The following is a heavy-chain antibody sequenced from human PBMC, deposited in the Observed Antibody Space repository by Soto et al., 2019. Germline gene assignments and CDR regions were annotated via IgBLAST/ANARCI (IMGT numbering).Heavy chain of an antibody. CDR1: GFTFTFYA. CDR3: VKGTIAAADRGHYYYGLDV. D-gene: IGHD6-13*01. J-gene: IGHJ6*02. CDR2: ITNSGASS. Sequence: EMQLLESGGDLVQPGGSLRLSCAASGFTFTFYAMNWVRQAPGKGLEWVSTITNSGASSYYADSVKGRFTISRDDSKRTLYLQMHSLRPEDTALYYCVKGTIAAADRGHYYYGLDVWGLGTTVTVSS. V-gene: IGHV3-23*01.